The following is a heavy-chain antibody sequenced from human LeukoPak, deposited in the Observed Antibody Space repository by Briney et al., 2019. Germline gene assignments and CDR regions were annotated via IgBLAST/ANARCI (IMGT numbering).Heavy chain of an antibody. CDR2: FTGRTYGGTT. J-gene: IGHJ4*02. CDR3: TRWTTVTIFEY. CDR1: GFTFGDYA. V-gene: IGHV3-49*04. D-gene: IGHD4-17*01. Sequence: GGSLRLSCTASGFTFGDYAMSWVRQAPGKGLEWVGSFTGRTYGGTTEYAASVRGGFTISTDDSKNVAYLQMNSLTTEDTAAYYCTRWTTVTIFEYWGQGTQVAVSS.